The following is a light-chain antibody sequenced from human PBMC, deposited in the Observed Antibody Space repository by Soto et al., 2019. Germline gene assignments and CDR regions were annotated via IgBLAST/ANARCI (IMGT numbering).Light chain of an antibody. Sequence: PGDRATLSCRASQSVTKYLVWYQQKPGQAPRLLISDASYRATGIPARFSGSGSGTEFTLTISSLEPEDFALYYCQQRSNWPITFGQGTRLEIK. CDR1: QSVTKY. V-gene: IGKV3-11*01. J-gene: IGKJ5*01. CDR3: QQRSNWPIT. CDR2: DAS.